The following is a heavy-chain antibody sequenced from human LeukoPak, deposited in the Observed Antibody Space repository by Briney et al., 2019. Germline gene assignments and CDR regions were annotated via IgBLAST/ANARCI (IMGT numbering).Heavy chain of an antibody. CDR1: GFRVSNDY. CDR2: IFAGGSA. J-gene: IGHJ4*02. CDR3: AKANSYDSYYFDY. D-gene: IGHD3-16*01. V-gene: IGHV3-53*01. Sequence: GGSLSLSCAASGFRVSNDYMAWVGQAPGQGLGWDSFIFAGGSAYTSDSVKGRFTMSRDRSKNTLSLQMNSLRAEDTAVYYCAKANSYDSYYFDYWGQGALVIVSS.